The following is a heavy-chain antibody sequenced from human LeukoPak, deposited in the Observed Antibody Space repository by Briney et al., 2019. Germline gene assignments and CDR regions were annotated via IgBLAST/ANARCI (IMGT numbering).Heavy chain of an antibody. V-gene: IGHV3-30*18. Sequence: PGGSLRLSCAASGFTFSSYGMHWVRQAPGKGLEWVAVISYDGSNKYYADSVKGRFTISRDNSKNTLYLQMNSLRAEDTAVYYCAKDLAAYCGGDCSDFDYWGQGTLVTVSS. D-gene: IGHD2-21*02. CDR2: ISYDGSNK. CDR1: GFTFSSYG. J-gene: IGHJ4*02. CDR3: AKDLAAYCGGDCSDFDY.